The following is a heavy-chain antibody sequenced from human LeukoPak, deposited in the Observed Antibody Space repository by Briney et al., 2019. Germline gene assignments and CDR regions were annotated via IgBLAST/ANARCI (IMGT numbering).Heavy chain of an antibody. V-gene: IGHV4-4*07. CDR3: ASRYSYHLRYYYYGMDV. Sequence: SETLSLTCTVSGGSISSYYWSWIRQPAGKGPEWIGRIYTSGSTNYNPSLKSRVTISVDTSKNQFSLKLSSVTAADTAVYYCASRYSYHLRYYYYGMDVWGQGTTVTVSS. CDR2: IYTSGST. CDR1: GGSISSYY. D-gene: IGHD5-18*01. J-gene: IGHJ6*02.